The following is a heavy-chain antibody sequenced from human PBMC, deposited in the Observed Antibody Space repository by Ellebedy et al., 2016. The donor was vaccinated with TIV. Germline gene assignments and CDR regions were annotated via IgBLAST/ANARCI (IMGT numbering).Heavy chain of an antibody. V-gene: IGHV3-7*01. CDR2: IKQDGSEK. CDR1: RFTFSSYW. J-gene: IGHJ4*02. CDR3: ARVLDD. Sequence: GESLKISXAASRFTFSSYWMSWVRQAPGKGLEWVANIKQDGSEKYYVDSVKGRFTISRDNAKNSLYLQMNSLRVEDTAVYYCARVLDDWGQGTLVTVSS.